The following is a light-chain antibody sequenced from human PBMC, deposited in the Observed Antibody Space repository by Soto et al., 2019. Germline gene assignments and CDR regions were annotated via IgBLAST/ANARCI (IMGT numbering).Light chain of an antibody. CDR3: SSYAGSNNYV. Sequence: QSALTQPPSASGSPGQSVTISCTGTSSDIGGYNYVSWYQQHPGKAPKLMIYEVSKRPSGVPDRFSGSKSGNTASLTVSGLQAEEEADYYCSSYAGSNNYVLGSGTKVTVL. CDR1: SSDIGGYNY. CDR2: EVS. V-gene: IGLV2-8*01. J-gene: IGLJ1*01.